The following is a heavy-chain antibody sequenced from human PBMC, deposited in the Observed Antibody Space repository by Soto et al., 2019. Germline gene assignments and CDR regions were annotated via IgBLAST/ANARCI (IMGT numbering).Heavy chain of an antibody. Sequence: QVQLVQSGAEVNKPGASVKVSCKASGDTFTANYIHWVRQAPGQGFEWMGWINPKSGCTKFPQKFQGRVTMTRYTSLSTVYMTLTRLTSDDTAVYYCARDLAKGGGSAGFDYWGQGTLVNVSS. CDR2: INPKSGCT. V-gene: IGHV1-2*02. D-gene: IGHD1-26*01. CDR1: GDTFTANY. J-gene: IGHJ4*02. CDR3: ARDLAKGGGSAGFDY.